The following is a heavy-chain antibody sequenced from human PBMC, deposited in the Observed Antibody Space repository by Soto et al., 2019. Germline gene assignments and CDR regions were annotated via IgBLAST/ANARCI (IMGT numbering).Heavy chain of an antibody. J-gene: IGHJ6*02. Sequence: ASETLSLTCAASGGSFSGYFWSWIRQPPGKGLEWIGEINHSGSTNYNPSPKSRVTISVDTSKNQFSLKLSSVTAAGTAVYDCARVLTTVVTRAYYYGMGVWGQGTTVTVSS. V-gene: IGHV4-34*01. CDR1: GGSFSGYF. D-gene: IGHD4-17*01. CDR3: ARVLTTVVTRAYYYGMGV. CDR2: INHSGST.